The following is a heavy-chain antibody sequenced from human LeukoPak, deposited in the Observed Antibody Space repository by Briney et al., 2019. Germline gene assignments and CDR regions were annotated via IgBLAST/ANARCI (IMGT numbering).Heavy chain of an antibody. CDR1: GYTLTELS. J-gene: IGHJ4*02. Sequence: GASVKVSCKVSGYTLTELSMHWVRQAPGKGLEWMGGFDPEDGETIYAQKFQGRVTMTEDISTDTAYMELSSLRAENTAVYYCARGVGDFWSSYYTFDYWGQGTLVTVSS. CDR2: FDPEDGET. D-gene: IGHD3-3*01. V-gene: IGHV1-24*01. CDR3: ARGVGDFWSSYYTFDY.